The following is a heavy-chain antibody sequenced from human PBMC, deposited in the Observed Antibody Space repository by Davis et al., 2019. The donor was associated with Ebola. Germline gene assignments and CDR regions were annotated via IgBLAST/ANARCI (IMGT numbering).Heavy chain of an antibody. J-gene: IGHJ6*02. V-gene: IGHV2-70*11. CDR1: GFSLSTSGMC. CDR2: IDWDDDK. CDR3: ARMRNYYDSSGYYYYYGMDV. D-gene: IGHD3-22*01. Sequence: SGPTLVKPTQTLTLTCTFSGFSLSTSGMCVSWIRRPPGKALEWLARIDWDDDKYYSTSLKTRLTISKDTSKNQVVLTMTNMDPVDTATYYCARMRNYYDSSGYYYYYGMDVWGQGTTVTVSS.